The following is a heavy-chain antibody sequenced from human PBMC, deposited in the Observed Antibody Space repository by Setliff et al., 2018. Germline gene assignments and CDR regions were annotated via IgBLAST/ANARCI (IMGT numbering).Heavy chain of an antibody. J-gene: IGHJ4*02. CDR3: ARQPSSGSYYNPRPYYFDY. Sequence: SETLSLTCTVSGGSISSSNYYWGWIRQPPGKGLEWIGSMYYSGNTYCNPSLKSRVTIFVDTSKNQVSLRLSSVTAADTAVYYCARQPSSGSYYNPRPYYFDYWGQGTLVTVSS. CDR2: MYYSGNT. CDR1: GGSISSSNYY. V-gene: IGHV4-39*01. D-gene: IGHD3-10*01.